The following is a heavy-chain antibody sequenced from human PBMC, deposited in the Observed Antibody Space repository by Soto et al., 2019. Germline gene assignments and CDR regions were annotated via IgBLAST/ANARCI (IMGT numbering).Heavy chain of an antibody. CDR3: ARGLDY. CDR1: GGSFSGYY. CDR2: INHSGST. Sequence: SETLSLTCAVYGGSFSGYYWSWIRQPPGKGLEWIGEINHSGSTNYNPSLKSRVTISVDTSKNQFSLKLSSVTAADTAVYYCARGLDYWGQGTLVTVSS. J-gene: IGHJ4*02. V-gene: IGHV4-34*01.